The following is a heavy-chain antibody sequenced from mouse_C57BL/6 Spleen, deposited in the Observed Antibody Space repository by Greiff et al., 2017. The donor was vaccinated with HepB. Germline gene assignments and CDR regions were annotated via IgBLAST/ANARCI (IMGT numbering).Heavy chain of an antibody. V-gene: IGHV1-74*01. D-gene: IGHD1-1*01. CDR3: AINPDYYGSSYWYFDV. J-gene: IGHJ1*03. CDR2: IHPSDSDT. CDR1: GYTFTSYW. Sequence: VQLQQPGAELVKPGASVKVSCKASGYTFTSYWMHWVKQRPGQGLEWIGRIHPSDSDTNYNQKFKGKATLTVDKSSSTAYMQLSSLTSEDSAVYDFAINPDYYGSSYWYFDVWGTGTTVTVSS.